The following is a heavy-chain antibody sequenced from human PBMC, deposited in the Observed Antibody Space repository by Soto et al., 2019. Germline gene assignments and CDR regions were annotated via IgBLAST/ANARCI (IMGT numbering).Heavy chain of an antibody. CDR2: INPNSGGT. CDR1: GYTFTGYY. V-gene: IGHV1-2*02. CDR3: AAPGIAAAAYYYGMDV. D-gene: IGHD6-13*01. J-gene: IGHJ6*02. Sequence: QVQLVQSGAEVKKPGASVKVSCKASGYTFTGYYMHWVRQAPGQGLEWMGWINPNSGGTNYAQKFQGRVTMTRDTSISTDYMELSRLRIDDTAVYYCAAPGIAAAAYYYGMDVWGQGTTVTVSS.